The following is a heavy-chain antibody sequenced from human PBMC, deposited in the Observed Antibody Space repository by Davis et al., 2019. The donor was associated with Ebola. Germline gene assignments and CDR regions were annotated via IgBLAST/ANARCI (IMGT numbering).Heavy chain of an antibody. CDR1: GGSISSSSYY. CDR3: ATSGGDGYKC. Sequence: PSETLSLTCTVSGGSISSSSYYWGWIRQPPGKGLEWIGSIYYSGSTYYNPSLKSRVTISVDTSKNQFSLKLSSVTAADTAVYYCATSGGDGYKCWGQGTLVTVSS. J-gene: IGHJ4*02. D-gene: IGHD5-24*01. V-gene: IGHV4-39*01. CDR2: IYYSGST.